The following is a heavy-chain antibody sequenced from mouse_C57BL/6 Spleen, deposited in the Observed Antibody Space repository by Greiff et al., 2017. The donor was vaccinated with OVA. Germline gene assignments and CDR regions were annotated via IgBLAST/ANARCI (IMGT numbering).Heavy chain of an antibody. Sequence: VQLQQSGPGLVQPSQSLSITCTVSGFSLTSYGVHWVRQSPGKGLEWLGVIWRGGSTDYNAAFMSRLSITKDNSKSQVFFKMNSLQADDTAIYYCAKSHYDYDVGYAMDYWGQGTSVTVSS. CDR2: IWRGGST. J-gene: IGHJ4*01. D-gene: IGHD2-4*01. CDR3: AKSHYDYDVGYAMDY. CDR1: GFSLTSYG. V-gene: IGHV2-5*01.